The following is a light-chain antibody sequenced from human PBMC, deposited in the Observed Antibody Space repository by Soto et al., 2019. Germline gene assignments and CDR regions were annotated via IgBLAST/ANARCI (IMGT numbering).Light chain of an antibody. J-gene: IGKJ3*01. CDR2: DAS. Sequence: DIQMTQSPSSLSASVGDRVTITCQASQDISNYLNWYQQKPGKAPKLLIYDASNLETGVPSGFSGSGSGTDFTFTISSLQPEDIATYYCQQYDNLLSFTFGPGTKVDIK. V-gene: IGKV1-33*01. CDR1: QDISNY. CDR3: QQYDNLLSFT.